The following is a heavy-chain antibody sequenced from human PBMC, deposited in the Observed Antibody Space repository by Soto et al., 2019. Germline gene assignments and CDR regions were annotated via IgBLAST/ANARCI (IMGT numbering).Heavy chain of an antibody. D-gene: IGHD6-13*01. CDR3: AKGVRQQRARGMDV. CDR2: ISGSGGST. CDR1: GFTVSSNY. V-gene: IGHV3-23*04. J-gene: IGHJ6*02. Sequence: EVQLVESGGGLIQPGGSLRLSCAASGFTVSSNYMSWVRQAPGKGLEWVSAISGSGGSTYYADSVKGRFTISRDNSKNTLYLQMNSLRAEDTAVYYCAKGVRQQRARGMDVWGQGTTVTVSS.